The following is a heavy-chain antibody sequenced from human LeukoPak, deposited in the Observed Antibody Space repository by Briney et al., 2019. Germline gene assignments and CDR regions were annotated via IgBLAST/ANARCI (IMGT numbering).Heavy chain of an antibody. J-gene: IGHJ6*02. CDR1: GFTFSSYS. Sequence: PGGSLRLSCAASGFTFSSYSMNWVRQAPGKGLEWVSSISSSSSYIYYADSLKGRFTIFRDNAKNSLFLQVNSLRAEDTAVYYCARDLIVGTTSHYYGMDVWGRGTTVTVSS. CDR3: ARDLIVGTTSHYYGMDV. V-gene: IGHV3-21*01. CDR2: ISSSSSYI. D-gene: IGHD1-26*01.